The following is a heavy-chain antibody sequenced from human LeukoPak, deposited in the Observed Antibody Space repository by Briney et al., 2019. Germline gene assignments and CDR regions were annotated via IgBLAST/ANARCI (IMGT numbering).Heavy chain of an antibody. CDR3: ARVTPGGVGSFDY. J-gene: IGHJ4*02. CDR1: GFTLRRYW. Sequence: GGSLRLSCAASGFTLRRYWMIGVRQAPGKGVEWVADINQAGREKFYVDSVKGRFTISRDNAKISLYLQMNSLRAEDTAVYYCARVTPGGVGSFDYWGQGTLVTVSS. D-gene: IGHD3-10*01. V-gene: IGHV3-7*01. CDR2: INQAGREK.